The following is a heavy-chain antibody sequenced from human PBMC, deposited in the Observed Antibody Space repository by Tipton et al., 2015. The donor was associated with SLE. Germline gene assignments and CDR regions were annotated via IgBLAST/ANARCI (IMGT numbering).Heavy chain of an antibody. CDR1: GGSISSSSYY. Sequence: TLSLTCTVSGGSISSSSYYWGWIRQPPGKGLEWIGNIYYSGNTYYNPSLKSRVTISVDTSKNQFSLKLSSVTAADTAVYYCARGGLGVSYYYYMDVWGKGTTVTVSS. CDR3: ARGGLGVSYYYYMDV. J-gene: IGHJ6*03. CDR2: IYYSGNT. V-gene: IGHV4-39*07. D-gene: IGHD1-26*01.